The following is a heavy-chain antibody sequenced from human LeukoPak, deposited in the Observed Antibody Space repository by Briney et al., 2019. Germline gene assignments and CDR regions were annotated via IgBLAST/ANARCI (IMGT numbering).Heavy chain of an antibody. V-gene: IGHV1-69*04. CDR3: ATAFSLDAFDI. Sequence: SVKVSCKASGGTFSSYAISWVRQAPGRGLEWMGRVIPILGIANYAQKFQGRVTITADKSTSTAYMELSSLRSEDTAVYYCATAFSLDAFDIWGQGTMVTVSS. CDR2: VIPILGIA. CDR1: GGTFSSYA. J-gene: IGHJ3*02.